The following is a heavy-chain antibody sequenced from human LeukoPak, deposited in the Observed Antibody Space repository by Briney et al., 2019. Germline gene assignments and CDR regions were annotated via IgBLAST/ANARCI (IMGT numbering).Heavy chain of an antibody. Sequence: GGSLRLSCAASGFTFSSYGMHWVRQAPGKGLEWVAVIWYDGSNKYYADSVKGRFTISRDNSKNTLYLQMNSLRAEDTAVYYCAREPRDTAMVTGDYWGQGTLVTVSS. CDR3: AREPRDTAMVTGDY. D-gene: IGHD5-18*01. J-gene: IGHJ4*02. CDR1: GFTFSSYG. V-gene: IGHV3-33*01. CDR2: IWYDGSNK.